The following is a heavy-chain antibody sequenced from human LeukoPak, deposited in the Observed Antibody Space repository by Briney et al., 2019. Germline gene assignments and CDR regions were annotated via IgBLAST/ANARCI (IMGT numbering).Heavy chain of an antibody. CDR1: GFSLSTSGVD. J-gene: IGHJ6*02. Sequence: SGPTLVKPTQTLTLTCTFSGFSLSTSGVDVGWIRQPPGKALEWLALIYWDDDKRYSPSLKSRLTITKDTSKNQVVLTMTNMDPVDTATYYCAHSRYYGSPGGMDVWGQGTTVTVSS. V-gene: IGHV2-5*02. CDR2: IYWDDDK. CDR3: AHSRYYGSPGGMDV. D-gene: IGHD3-10*01.